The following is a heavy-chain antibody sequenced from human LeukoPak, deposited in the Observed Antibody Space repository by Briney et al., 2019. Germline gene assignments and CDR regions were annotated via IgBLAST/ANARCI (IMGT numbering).Heavy chain of an antibody. CDR1: GGSISSYY. CDR2: IYYSGST. CDR3: ARENSRDHAFDI. J-gene: IGHJ3*02. D-gene: IGHD1-7*01. V-gene: IGHV4-59*01. Sequence: SETLSLTCTVSGGSISSYYWSWIRQPPGKGLEWIGYIYYSGSTNYNPSLKSRVTISVDTSKNQFSLKLSSVTAADTAVYYCARENSRDHAFDIWGQGTMVTVSS.